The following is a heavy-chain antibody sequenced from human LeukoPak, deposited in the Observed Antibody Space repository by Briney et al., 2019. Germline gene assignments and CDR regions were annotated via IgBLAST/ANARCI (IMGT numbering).Heavy chain of an antibody. CDR2: IYYSGST. V-gene: IGHV4-59*01. D-gene: IGHD3-9*01. J-gene: IGHJ4*02. CDR1: GGSISSYY. CDR3: ARGPYYDILTGYSYYFDY. Sequence: SETLSLTCTVSGGSISSYYWSWIRQPPGKGLEWIGYIYYSGSTNYNPSLKSRVTISVDTSKNQFSLKLSSVTAADTAVYYCARGPYYDILTGYSYYFDYWGRGTLVTVSP.